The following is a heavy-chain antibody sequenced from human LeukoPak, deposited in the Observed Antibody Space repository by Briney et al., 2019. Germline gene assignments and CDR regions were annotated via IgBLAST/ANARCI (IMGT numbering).Heavy chain of an antibody. CDR2: IKSKTDGGTT. Sequence: GGSLRLSCAASGFTFTNAWMSWVRQAPGKGGEWVGRIKSKTDGGTTDYAAPVKGTFTISRADSKNTLYLQINSLKTEATAVYSCTTGYYYDSSGYYSWGQGTLVTVSS. J-gene: IGHJ1*01. CDR3: TTGYYYDSSGYYS. V-gene: IGHV3-15*01. CDR1: GFTFTNAW. D-gene: IGHD3-22*01.